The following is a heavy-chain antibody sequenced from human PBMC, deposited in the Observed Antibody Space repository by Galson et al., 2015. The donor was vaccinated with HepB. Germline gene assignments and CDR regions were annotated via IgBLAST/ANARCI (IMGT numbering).Heavy chain of an antibody. V-gene: IGHV3-7*01. J-gene: IGHJ3*01. CDR1: GFSVSGYW. CDR2: IKKDGSEK. D-gene: IGHD6-19*01. Sequence: SLRLSCAGSGFSVSGYWMNWVRQAPGKGPEWVATIKKDGSEKYYVDSVKGRFSISRDNAKNSLFLQMNSLRVEDTAVYYCVRDSGWLHNDAFDLWGQGTMVIVSS. CDR3: VRDSGWLHNDAFDL.